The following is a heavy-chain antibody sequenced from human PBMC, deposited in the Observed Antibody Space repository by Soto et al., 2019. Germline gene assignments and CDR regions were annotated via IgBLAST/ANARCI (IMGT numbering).Heavy chain of an antibody. CDR2: ISDDGSNK. CDR1: GFTFSSYA. J-gene: IGHJ6*02. V-gene: IGHV3-30-3*01. D-gene: IGHD3-3*01. Sequence: QVQLVESGGGVVQPGRSLRLSCAASGFTFSSYAMHWVRQAPGKGLEWVAVISDDGSNKYYADSVKGRFTISRDNSKXXXXXXXXXXXXXXXXXXXXXXXTXXDFWSGPYFGMDVWGQGTTVTVSS. CDR3: XXXTXXDFWSGPYFGMDV.